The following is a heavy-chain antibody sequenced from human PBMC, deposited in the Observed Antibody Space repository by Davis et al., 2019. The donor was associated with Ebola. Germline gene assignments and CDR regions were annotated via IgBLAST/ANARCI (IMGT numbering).Heavy chain of an antibody. Sequence: ASVKVSCKASGYIFSNYDINWVRQASGQGLEWMGWMNPYSGHTGYVEKFKGRVTMTRDSSITTAYMELISLRLDDTAVYYCSRGYSPKCRTGDCVNDYWGQGTLVTVSS. D-gene: IGHD2-21*01. CDR1: GYIFSNYD. J-gene: IGHJ4*02. CDR2: MNPYSGHT. V-gene: IGHV1-8*01. CDR3: SRGYSPKCRTGDCVNDY.